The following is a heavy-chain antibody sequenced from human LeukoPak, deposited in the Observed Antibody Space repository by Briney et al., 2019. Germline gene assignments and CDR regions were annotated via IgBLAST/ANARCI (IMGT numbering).Heavy chain of an antibody. Sequence: SETLSLTCTVSGGPIISYYWNWIRQPPGKGLEWIGYIYYSGSTNHNPSLKSRVTISVDTSKNQFSLKLSSVTAADTAMYYCARETCSGGYCYLLDYWGQGTLVTVSS. D-gene: IGHD2-15*01. CDR1: GGPIISYY. CDR2: IYYSGST. J-gene: IGHJ4*02. CDR3: ARETCSGGYCYLLDY. V-gene: IGHV4-59*01.